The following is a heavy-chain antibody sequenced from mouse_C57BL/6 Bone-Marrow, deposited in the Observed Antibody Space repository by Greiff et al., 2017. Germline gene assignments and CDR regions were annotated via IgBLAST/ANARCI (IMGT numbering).Heavy chain of an antibody. Sequence: EVKVVESEGGLVQPGSSMKLSCTASGFTFSDYYMAWVRQVPEKGLEWVANINYDGSSTYYLDSLKSRFIISRDNAKNILYLQMSSLKSEDTATYYCAREDGGSTYAMDYWGQGTSVTVSS. V-gene: IGHV5-16*01. D-gene: IGHD1-1*02. J-gene: IGHJ4*01. CDR3: AREDGGSTYAMDY. CDR1: GFTFSDYY. CDR2: INYDGSST.